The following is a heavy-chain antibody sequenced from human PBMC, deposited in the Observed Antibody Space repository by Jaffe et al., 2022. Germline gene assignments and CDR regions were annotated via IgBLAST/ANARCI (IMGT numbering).Heavy chain of an antibody. CDR2: IYYSGST. J-gene: IGHJ2*01. CDR1: GGSISSYY. CDR3: ARVRVTTLYFDL. D-gene: IGHD4-17*01. Sequence: QVQLQESGPGLVKPSETLSLTCTVSGGSISSYYWSWIRQPPGKGLEWIGYIYYSGSTNYNPSLKSRVTISVDTSKNQFSLKLSSVTAADTAVYYCARVRVTTLYFDLWGRGTLVTVSS. V-gene: IGHV4-59*01.